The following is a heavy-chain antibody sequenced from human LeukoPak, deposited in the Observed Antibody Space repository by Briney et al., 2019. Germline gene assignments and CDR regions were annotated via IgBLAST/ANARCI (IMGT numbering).Heavy chain of an antibody. CDR3: ARVTGDLVAGSYLIDY. Sequence: GGSLRLSCAASGFTFSSYAMSWVRQAPGQGLEWMGRIIPILGIANYAQKFQGRVTITADKSTSTAYMELSSLRSEDTAVYYCARVTGDLVAGSYLIDYWGQGTLVTVSS. CDR2: IIPILGIA. D-gene: IGHD3-10*01. J-gene: IGHJ4*02. CDR1: GFTFSSYA. V-gene: IGHV1-69*04.